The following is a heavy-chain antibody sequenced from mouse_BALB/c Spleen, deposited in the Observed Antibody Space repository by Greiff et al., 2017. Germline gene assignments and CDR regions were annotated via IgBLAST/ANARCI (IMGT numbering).Heavy chain of an antibody. CDR3: ASGMVTARGFAY. V-gene: IGHV14-3*02. CDR1: GFNFKDTY. J-gene: IGHJ3*01. Sequence: EVQLVESGAELVKPGASVKLSCTASGFNFKDTYMHWVKQRPEQGLEWIGRIDPANGNTKYDPKFQGKATITADTSSNTAYLQLSSLTSEDTAVYYCASGMVTARGFAYWGQGTLVTVSA. D-gene: IGHD2-2*01. CDR2: IDPANGNT.